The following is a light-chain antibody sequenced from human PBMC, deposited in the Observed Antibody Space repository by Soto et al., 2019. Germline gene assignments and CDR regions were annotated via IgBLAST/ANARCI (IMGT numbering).Light chain of an antibody. CDR1: SSDVGGHNY. CDR2: DVS. CDR3: SSYTDSSTQRV. Sequence: QSVLTQPASVSGSPGQSITIPCTGTSSDVGGHNYVSWYQHHPGKAPKLMIYDVSNRPSGVYNRFSGAKSGNTASLTITERQADDEADYYCSSYTDSSTQRVFGTGTKLTVL. V-gene: IGLV2-14*03. J-gene: IGLJ1*01.